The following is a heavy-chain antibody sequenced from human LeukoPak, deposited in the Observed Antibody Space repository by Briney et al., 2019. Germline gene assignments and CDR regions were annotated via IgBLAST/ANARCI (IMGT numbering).Heavy chain of an antibody. Sequence: ASVKVSCKASGYTFTGYYMHWVRQAPGQGLEWMGWINPSSGGTNYAQKFQDRVTMTRDTSISTFYMELSRLTSDDTAVYYCGRDYYDSSGDGAFDFWGQGTMVSVSS. CDR1: GYTFTGYY. CDR3: GRDYYDSSGDGAFDF. CDR2: INPSSGGT. V-gene: IGHV1-2*02. D-gene: IGHD3-22*01. J-gene: IGHJ3*01.